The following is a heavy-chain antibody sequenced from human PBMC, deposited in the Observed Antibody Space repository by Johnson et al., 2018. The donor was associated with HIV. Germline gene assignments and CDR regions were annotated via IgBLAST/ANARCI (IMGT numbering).Heavy chain of an antibody. CDR1: GFIFSNYA. D-gene: IGHD3-10*01. CDR2: MSYDGSNK. J-gene: IGHJ3*02. Sequence: QVQLVESGGGVVQPGRSLRLSCEASGFIFSNYAMQWVRQAPGKGLKWVAVMSYDGSNKYYADSVKGRFTISRDNSKNTLYLQMNRLSAEETAVYYCARNRSSLWFREGAFDIWGQGTMVTVSS. CDR3: ARNRSSLWFREGAFDI. V-gene: IGHV3-30*04.